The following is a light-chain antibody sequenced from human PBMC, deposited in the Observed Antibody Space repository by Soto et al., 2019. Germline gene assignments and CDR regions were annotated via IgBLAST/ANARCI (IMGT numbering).Light chain of an antibody. CDR1: SSDVGGYNY. CDR2: EVN. CDR3: CSYADSNNV. V-gene: IGLV2-8*01. Sequence: SALTQPASVSGSPGQSITISCTGTSSDVGGYNYVSWYQQHPGKAPKLMIYEVNKRPSGVPDRFSGSKSGNTASLTVSGLQAEDEADYYCCSYADSNNVFGTGTKVTVL. J-gene: IGLJ1*01.